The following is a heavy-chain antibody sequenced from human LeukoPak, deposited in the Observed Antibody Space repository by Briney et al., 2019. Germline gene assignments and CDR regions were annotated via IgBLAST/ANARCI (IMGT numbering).Heavy chain of an antibody. CDR1: GFTFSSYS. CDR2: ISSSSSTI. V-gene: IGHV3-48*01. Sequence: GGSLRLSCAASGFTFSSYSMNWVRQAPGKGLEWVSYISSSSSTIYYADSVKGRFTISRDNSKNTLYLQMNSLRAEDTAVYYCAKVPSYYDPPIYYFDYWGQGTLVTVSS. CDR3: AKVPSYYDPPIYYFDY. D-gene: IGHD3-22*01. J-gene: IGHJ4*02.